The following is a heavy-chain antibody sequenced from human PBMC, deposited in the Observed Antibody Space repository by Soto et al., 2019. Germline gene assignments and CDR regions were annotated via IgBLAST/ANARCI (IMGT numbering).Heavy chain of an antibody. Sequence: QVQLVQSGAEVKEPGASVKVSCKASGYTFITYGMSWVRQTPGQGLDWMGWISNYNGDTKYADRPQGRVAMTTDTTTGTAYMELRSLSSDDTAVYYCARGPTDYYDSSGDYSLDYWGQGTLVTVSS. V-gene: IGHV1-18*01. CDR3: ARGPTDYYDSSGDYSLDY. J-gene: IGHJ4*02. CDR2: ISNYNGDT. D-gene: IGHD3-22*01. CDR1: GYTFITYG.